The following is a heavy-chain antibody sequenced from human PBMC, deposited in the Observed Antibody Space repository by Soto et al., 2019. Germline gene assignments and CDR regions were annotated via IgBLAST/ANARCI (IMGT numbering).Heavy chain of an antibody. V-gene: IGHV1-18*01. Sequence: ASVKVSCKASGYSFSFYGISWVRQAPGQGLEWMGWISAYNGYTDYTQTLQGRVTMTTDKSTSTAYMELRDLRSDDTAVYFCARRYIALRADDAFDIWGQGTMVTVSS. CDR1: GYSFSFYG. CDR2: ISAYNGYT. D-gene: IGHD1-1*01. CDR3: ARRYIALRADDAFDI. J-gene: IGHJ3*02.